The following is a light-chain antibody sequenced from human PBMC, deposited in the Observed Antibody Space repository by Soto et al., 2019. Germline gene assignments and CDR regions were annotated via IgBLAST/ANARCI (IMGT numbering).Light chain of an antibody. V-gene: IGKV1-5*03. CDR2: KAS. CDR3: QQYNSYPLT. J-gene: IGKJ4*01. Sequence: DIQMTQSPSTLSASVGDRVTITCRASQTITSWLAWYQQKPGKAPKLLIYKASTLESGVPSRFSGSGSGTEFTLTITRLQPDDFATYYCQQYNSYPLTFGGGTKVDIK. CDR1: QTITSW.